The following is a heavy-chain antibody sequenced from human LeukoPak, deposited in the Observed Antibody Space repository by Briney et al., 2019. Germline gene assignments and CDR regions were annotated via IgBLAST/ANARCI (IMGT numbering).Heavy chain of an antibody. CDR2: IIPIFGTA. V-gene: IGHV1-69*05. J-gene: IGHJ2*01. CDR1: GGTFSSYA. Sequence: SVKVSCKASGGTFSSYAISWVRQAPGQGLEWMGGIIPIFGTANYAQKFQGRVTITTDESTSTAYMELSSLRSEDTAVYYCARVTGRDCSGGSSYRYWHFELWGGGTLVTVSS. D-gene: IGHD2-15*01. CDR3: ARVTGRDCSGGSSYRYWHFEL.